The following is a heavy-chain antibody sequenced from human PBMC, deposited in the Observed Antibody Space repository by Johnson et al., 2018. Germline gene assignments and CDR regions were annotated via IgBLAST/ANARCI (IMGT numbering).Heavy chain of an antibody. D-gene: IGHD7-27*01. CDR3: ARDIWADAFYS. CDR1: GFTFSSYS. Sequence: EVQLVESGGGVVQPGRSLRLSCIASGFTFSSYSMNWVRQAPGKGLEWISYISSSSTTIYHADSVKGRFTISRDNAKNSLYLQMKGLRAEDTAVYYCARDIWADAFYSGGQGTMVTVSS. V-gene: IGHV3-48*01. J-gene: IGHJ3*02. CDR2: ISSSSTTI.